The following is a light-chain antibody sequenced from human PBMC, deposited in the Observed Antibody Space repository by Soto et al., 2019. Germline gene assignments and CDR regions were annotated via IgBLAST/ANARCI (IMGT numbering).Light chain of an antibody. CDR3: QQRNNWPWLT. CDR1: QSVKNY. CDR2: DIS. Sequence: EIVLTQSPATLSLSPGERATLSCRASQSVKNYLAWYQQKPGQAPRLLIYDISNRATGIPARFSGSGSGADFTLTISSLEAKDFAVYYCQQRNNWPWLTFGGGTRVEIK. J-gene: IGKJ4*01. V-gene: IGKV3-11*01.